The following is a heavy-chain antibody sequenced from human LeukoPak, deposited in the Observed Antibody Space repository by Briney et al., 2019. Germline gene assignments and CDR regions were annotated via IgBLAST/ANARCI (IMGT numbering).Heavy chain of an antibody. D-gene: IGHD3-16*01. V-gene: IGHV3-30-3*01. Sequence: GGSLRLSCAASGFTFSSYAMHWVRQAPGKGPEWVAVISYDGSNKYYADSVKGRFTISRDNSKNTLYLQMNSLRAEDTAVYYCARGSVTYYFDYWGQGTLVTVSS. CDR1: GFTFSSYA. J-gene: IGHJ4*02. CDR2: ISYDGSNK. CDR3: ARGSVTYYFDY.